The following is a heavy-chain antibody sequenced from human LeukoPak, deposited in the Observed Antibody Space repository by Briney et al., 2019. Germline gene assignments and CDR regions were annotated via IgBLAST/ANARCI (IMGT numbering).Heavy chain of an antibody. V-gene: IGHV3-53*01. Sequence: GGSLRLSCAASGFTVSSNYMSWVRQAPGKGLEWVSVIYSGGSTYYADSVKGRFTISRADSKSTVYLQMNSLRAEDTALYYCARDHRVAAAFDYWGQGALVTVSS. D-gene: IGHD2-2*01. CDR3: ARDHRVAAAFDY. J-gene: IGHJ4*02. CDR2: IYSGGST. CDR1: GFTVSSNY.